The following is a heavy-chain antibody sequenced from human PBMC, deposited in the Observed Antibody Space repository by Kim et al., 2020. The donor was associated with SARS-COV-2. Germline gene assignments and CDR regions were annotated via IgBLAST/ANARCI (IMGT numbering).Heavy chain of an antibody. V-gene: IGHV3-11*06. CDR2: ISSSSSYT. CDR1: GFTFSDYY. CDR3: ARDTGAVAGTGGFDP. Sequence: GGSLRLSCAASGFTFSDYYMSWIRQAPGKGLEWVSYISSSSSYTNYADSVKGRFTISRDNAKNSLYLQMNSLRAEDTAVYYCARDTGAVAGTGGFDPWGQGTLVTVSS. D-gene: IGHD6-19*01. J-gene: IGHJ5*02.